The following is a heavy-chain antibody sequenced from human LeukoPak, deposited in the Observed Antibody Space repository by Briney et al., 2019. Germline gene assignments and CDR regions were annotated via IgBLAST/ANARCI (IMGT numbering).Heavy chain of an antibody. CDR1: GFTFSSYG. Sequence: PGGSLRLSCAASGFTFSSYGMPWVRQAPGKGLEWVAFIRYDGSNKYYADSVKGRFTISRDNSKNTLYLQMNSLRAEDTAVYYCAKDLSTYYYGSGSYSFDYWGQGTLVTVSS. D-gene: IGHD3-10*01. V-gene: IGHV3-30*02. CDR2: IRYDGSNK. CDR3: AKDLSTYYYGSGSYSFDY. J-gene: IGHJ4*02.